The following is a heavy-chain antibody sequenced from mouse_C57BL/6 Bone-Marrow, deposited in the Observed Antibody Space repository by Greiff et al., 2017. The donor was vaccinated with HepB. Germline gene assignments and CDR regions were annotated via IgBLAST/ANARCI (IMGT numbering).Heavy chain of an antibody. CDR3: ARRIKDIDYGSSYAMDY. D-gene: IGHD1-1*01. Sequence: VQVVESGPGLVAPSQSLSITCTVSGFSLTSYAISWVRQPPGKGLEWLGVIWTGGGTNYNSALKSRLSISKDNSKSQVFLKMNSLQTDDTARYYCARRIKDIDYGSSYAMDYWGQGTSVTVSS. CDR2: IWTGGGT. CDR1: GFSLTSYA. V-gene: IGHV2-9-1*01. J-gene: IGHJ4*01.